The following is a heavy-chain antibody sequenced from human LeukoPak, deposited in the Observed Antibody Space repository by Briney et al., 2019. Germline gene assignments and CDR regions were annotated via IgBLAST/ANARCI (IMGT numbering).Heavy chain of an antibody. CDR3: TRRRDMVADTRGLSD. D-gene: IGHD5-12*01. V-gene: IGHV3-73*01. J-gene: IGHJ4*02. CDR1: GFTFSGSA. Sequence: GGSLRLSCAASGFTFSGSAMHWVRQASGKGLEWVGRIRSKANSYATAYAASVKGRFTISRDDSKNTAYLQMNSLKTEDTAVYYCTRRRDMVADTRGLSDWGQGTLVTVSS. CDR2: IRSKANSYAT.